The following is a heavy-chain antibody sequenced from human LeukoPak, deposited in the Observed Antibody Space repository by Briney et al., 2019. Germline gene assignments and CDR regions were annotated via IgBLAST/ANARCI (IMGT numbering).Heavy chain of an antibody. CDR2: IKQDGSEK. J-gene: IGHJ4*02. CDR3: ARDREGYDFWSGYKY. Sequence: PGGSLRLSCAASGFTFSSYWMSWVRQAPGKGLEWVANIKQDGSEKYYVDSVKGRFTIYRDNAKNSLYLQMNSLRAEETAVYCCARDREGYDFWSGYKYWGQGTLVAVSS. V-gene: IGHV3-7*01. D-gene: IGHD3-3*01. CDR1: GFTFSSYW.